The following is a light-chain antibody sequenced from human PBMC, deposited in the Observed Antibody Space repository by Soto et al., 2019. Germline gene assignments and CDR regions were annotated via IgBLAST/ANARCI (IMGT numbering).Light chain of an antibody. Sequence: DIQMTQSPSAPPVSGGDRGTITCRASQSIGNYLSWYQQKPGKAPNLLIYKASSLKSGVPSRFSGSGSGTEFTLPISSLQPDDFATYYSQQYDTYCTFRQGTNVDI. J-gene: IGKJ3*01. CDR3: QQYDTYCT. V-gene: IGKV1-5*03. CDR2: KAS. CDR1: QSIGNY.